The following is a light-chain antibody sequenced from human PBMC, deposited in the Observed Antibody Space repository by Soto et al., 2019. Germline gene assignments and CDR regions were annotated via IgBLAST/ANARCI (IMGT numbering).Light chain of an antibody. J-gene: IGKJ4*01. CDR2: AVS. CDR3: QQYGNSPLT. V-gene: IGKV3D-20*01. CDR1: QNIHPH. Sequence: TQSPSSLSASVGDRVTITCRASQNIHPHLAXYQQKPXQAPRLLIFAVSSRATGIPDRCSGTGSGTDFTLTISRLEPEDFALYYRQQYGNSPLTFGGGTKVDIK.